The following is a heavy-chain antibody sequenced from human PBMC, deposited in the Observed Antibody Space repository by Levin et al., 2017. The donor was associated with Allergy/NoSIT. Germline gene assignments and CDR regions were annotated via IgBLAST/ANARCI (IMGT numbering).Heavy chain of an antibody. V-gene: IGHV3-23*01. CDR1: GFTFSNYA. Sequence: GESLKISCAASGFTFSNYAMSWVRQAPGKGLEWVSAISGSGSSTYYADSVKGRFTISRDNSKNTVYLQMNSLRAEDTAVYYCAKREAEAPDYWGQGTLVTVSS. J-gene: IGHJ4*02. CDR2: ISGSGSST. D-gene: IGHD6-19*01. CDR3: AKREAEAPDY.